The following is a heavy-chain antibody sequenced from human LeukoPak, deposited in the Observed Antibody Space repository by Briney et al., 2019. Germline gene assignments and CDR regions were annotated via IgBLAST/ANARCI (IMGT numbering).Heavy chain of an antibody. V-gene: IGHV3-48*03. CDR3: ARLPTVTTMGY. CDR1: GFTFSSFV. Sequence: GGSLRPSCAASGFTFSSFVMNWVRQSPGKALEWVSKISHSGSTIYYAASEKGRFTISRDNAKNSLYLQMDSLRAGDTAVYYCARLPTVTTMGYWGQGTLVTVSS. D-gene: IGHD4-17*01. J-gene: IGHJ4*02. CDR2: ISHSGSTI.